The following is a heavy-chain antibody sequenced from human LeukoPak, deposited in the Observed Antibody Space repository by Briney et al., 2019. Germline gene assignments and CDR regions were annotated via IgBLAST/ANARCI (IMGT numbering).Heavy chain of an antibody. V-gene: IGHV4-39*01. CDR1: GGSISSSSYY. J-gene: IGHJ4*02. CDR3: ARHVAPTGRWELLQSHFDY. CDR2: IYYSGST. Sequence: PSETLSLTCTVSGGSISSSSYYWGWIRQPPGKGLEWIGSIYYSGSTYYNPSLKSRVTISVDTSKNQFSLKLSSVTAADTAVYYCARHVAPTGRWELLQSHFDYWGQGTLVTVSS. D-gene: IGHD1-26*01.